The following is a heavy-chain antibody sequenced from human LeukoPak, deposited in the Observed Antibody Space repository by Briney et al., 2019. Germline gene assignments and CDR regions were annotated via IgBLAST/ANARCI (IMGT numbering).Heavy chain of an antibody. CDR1: GGTFSSYA. CDR2: IIPIFGTA. D-gene: IGHD3-10*01. CDR3: TYGSGNIGNAFDI. J-gene: IGHJ3*02. Sequence: ASVKVSCKASGGTFSSYAISWVRQAPGQGLEWMGGIIPIFGTANYAQKFQGRVTITADESTSTAYMELSSLRSEDTAVYYCTYGSGNIGNAFDIWGQGTMVTVSS. V-gene: IGHV1-69*13.